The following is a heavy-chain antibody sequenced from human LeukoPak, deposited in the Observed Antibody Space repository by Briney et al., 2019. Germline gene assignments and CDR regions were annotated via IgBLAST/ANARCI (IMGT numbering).Heavy chain of an antibody. CDR3: ARQNTHYYDSSRGFDY. J-gene: IGHJ4*02. CDR1: GGTFSSYT. V-gene: IGHV1-69*01. D-gene: IGHD3-22*01. CDR2: IIPIFGTA. Sequence: ASVKVSCKASGGTFSSYTISWVRQAPGQGLEWMGGIIPIFGTAKYAQKFQGRVTITADESTSTANMELSSLRSEDTAVYYCARQNTHYYDSSRGFDYWGQGTLVTVSS.